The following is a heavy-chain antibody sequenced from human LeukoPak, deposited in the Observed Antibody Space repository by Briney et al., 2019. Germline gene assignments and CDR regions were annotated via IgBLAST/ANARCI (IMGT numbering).Heavy chain of an antibody. Sequence: GGSLRLSCAASGFTSGSYAMYWVRQAPGKGLEWVSGIFGSGGSAHYADSVKGRFTISRDNSKNTVYLQMDSLRAEDTATYYCAKTTTGYSSGRYPAWPIDYWGQGTLVTVSS. CDR2: IFGSGGSA. V-gene: IGHV3-23*01. J-gene: IGHJ4*02. CDR3: AKTTTGYSSGRYPAWPIDY. D-gene: IGHD2-15*01. CDR1: GFTSGSYA.